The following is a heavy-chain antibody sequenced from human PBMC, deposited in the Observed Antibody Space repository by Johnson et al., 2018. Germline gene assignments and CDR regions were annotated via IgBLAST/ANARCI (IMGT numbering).Heavy chain of an antibody. Sequence: EVQLVESGGGLVQXGGSLRLSCAASGFTFSEYYMDWVRQAPGKGLEWVGRIRKKSTSYRKDYAASVKGRFTISRAGSKNSLYLQMNRVTAEDTAVYYCVRVAVARHSEYFQNWGQGTLVTVSS. CDR3: VRVAVARHSEYFQN. D-gene: IGHD6-19*01. J-gene: IGHJ1*01. V-gene: IGHV3-72*01. CDR1: GFTFSEYY. CDR2: IRKKSTSYRK.